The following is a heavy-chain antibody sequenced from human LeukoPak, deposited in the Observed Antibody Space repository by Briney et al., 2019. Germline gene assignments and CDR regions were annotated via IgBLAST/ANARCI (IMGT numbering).Heavy chain of an antibody. CDR3: ARGLSVVLYPHENWFDP. CDR2: MNPNSGNT. V-gene: IGHV1-8*02. D-gene: IGHD2-2*01. J-gene: IGHJ5*02. CDR1: RYTFTDYY. Sequence: GASVKVSCKASRYTFTDYYVHWVRQATGQGLEWMGWMNPNSGNTGYAQKFQGRVTMTRNTSISTAYMELSSLRSEDTAVYYCARGLSVVLYPHENWFDPWGQGTLVTVSS.